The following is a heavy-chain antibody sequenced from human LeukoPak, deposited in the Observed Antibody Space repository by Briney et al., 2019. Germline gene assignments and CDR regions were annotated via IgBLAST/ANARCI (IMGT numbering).Heavy chain of an antibody. D-gene: IGHD3-10*01. Sequence: SETLSLTCTVSGGSISSSSYYRGWIRQPPGKGLEWIGSIYYSGSTYYSPSLKSRVTISVDTSKNQFSLKLSSVTAADTAVYYCARVYYYYYYLDVWGKGTTVTVSS. V-gene: IGHV4-39*07. CDR3: ARVYYYYYYLDV. CDR2: IYYSGST. CDR1: GGSISSSSYY. J-gene: IGHJ6*03.